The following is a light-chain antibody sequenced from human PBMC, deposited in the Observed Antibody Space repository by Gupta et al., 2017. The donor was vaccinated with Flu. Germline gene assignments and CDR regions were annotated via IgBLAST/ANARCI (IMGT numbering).Light chain of an antibody. Sequence: QSVLTHPPSVSAAPGQKVTISCSGSSSNIGNGYVSWYQHLPGTAPKVFIYDNDKRPSGIPDRFSASKSGTSATLGITGLQTRDEADYYCGTWDNNLSAWVFGGGTKLTVL. CDR3: GTWDNNLSAWV. CDR2: DND. CDR1: SSNIGNGY. V-gene: IGLV1-51*01. J-gene: IGLJ3*02.